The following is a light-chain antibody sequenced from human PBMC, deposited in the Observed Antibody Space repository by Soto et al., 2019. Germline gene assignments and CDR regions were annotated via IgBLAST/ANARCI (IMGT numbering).Light chain of an antibody. CDR3: QHYNSYSEA. J-gene: IGKJ1*01. CDR2: KAS. Sequence: DIKMTQSPSSLSASVGDRVTITCRASQTISSWLAWYQQKPGKAPKLLIYKASTLKSGVPSRFSGSGSGTEFTLTISSLQPDDFATYYCQHYNSYSEAFGQGTKVDNK. V-gene: IGKV1-5*03. CDR1: QTISSW.